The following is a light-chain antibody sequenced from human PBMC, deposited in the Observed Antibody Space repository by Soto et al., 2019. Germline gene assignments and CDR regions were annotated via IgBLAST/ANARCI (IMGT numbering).Light chain of an antibody. J-gene: IGKJ1*01. CDR3: QQYNSYST. Sequence: DIHMTQSPSTLSASVGDRVTITCRASQSISSSLAWYQQKPGKAPKLLIYDASSLESGVPSRFSGSGSGTEFTLTISSLQPDDFATYFCQQYNSYSTFGQGTKVDI. CDR2: DAS. V-gene: IGKV1-5*01. CDR1: QSISSS.